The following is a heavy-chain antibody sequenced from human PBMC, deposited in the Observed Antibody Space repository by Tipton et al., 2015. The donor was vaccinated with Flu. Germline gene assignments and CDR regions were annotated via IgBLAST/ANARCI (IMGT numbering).Heavy chain of an antibody. D-gene: IGHD2-21*01. CDR3: ARGSGSGPYVIFDS. V-gene: IGHV4-4*07. J-gene: IGHJ4*02. CDR1: GDSMSSYY. CDR2: IYSSGTT. Sequence: TLSLTCSVSGDSMSSYYWSWIRRPAGKGLECIGRIYSSGTTYYTPSLKSRVTMSIDTSKNQFSLKMTSVTAADTAVYYCARGSGSGPYVIFDSWGQGSLVTVS.